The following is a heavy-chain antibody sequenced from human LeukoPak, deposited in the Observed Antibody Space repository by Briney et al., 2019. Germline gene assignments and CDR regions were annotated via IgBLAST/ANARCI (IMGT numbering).Heavy chain of an antibody. Sequence: GGSLRLSCAASGFTLSSYVMNWVRQAPGKGPEWVSALSGSGDITTYADSVKGRFTISRDNSKNTLYLQMNRVRPEDTAVYYCARDLYGFSGYFDSWGQGTLVSVSS. CDR3: ARDLYGFSGYFDS. D-gene: IGHD3-22*01. CDR2: LSGSGDIT. J-gene: IGHJ4*02. CDR1: GFTLSSYV. V-gene: IGHV3-23*01.